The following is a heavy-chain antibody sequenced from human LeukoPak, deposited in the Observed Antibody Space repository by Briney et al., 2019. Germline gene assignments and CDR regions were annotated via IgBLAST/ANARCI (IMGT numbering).Heavy chain of an antibody. V-gene: IGHV4-34*01. D-gene: IGHD3-10*01. CDR2: INHRGST. J-gene: IGHJ4*02. Sequence: SETLSLTCDVYGGSFSGYYWSWIRQPPGKGLEWIGEINHRGSTNYNPSLKSRVTISVDTSKNAFSLKLTSVTAADTAVYYCARRPLSYGLDYWGQGTLVTVSS. CDR1: GGSFSGYY. CDR3: ARRPLSYGLDY.